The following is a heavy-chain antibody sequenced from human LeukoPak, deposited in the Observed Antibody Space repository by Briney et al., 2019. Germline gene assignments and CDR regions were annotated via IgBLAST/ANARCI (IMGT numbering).Heavy chain of an antibody. CDR3: ARGDGYKADY. V-gene: IGHV4-31*02. Sequence: SETLSLTCSVSGGSISTGAYYWGWIRQYPGKGLEWIGYTYYSGSTYYNPSLKSRVIISLDTSKNQFSLQLNSVTAADTAVYYCARGDGYKADYWGQGTLVTVSS. D-gene: IGHD5-24*01. J-gene: IGHJ4*02. CDR1: GGSISTGAYY. CDR2: TYYSGST.